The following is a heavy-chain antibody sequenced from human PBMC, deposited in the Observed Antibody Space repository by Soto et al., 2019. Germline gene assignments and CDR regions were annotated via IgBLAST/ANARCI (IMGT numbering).Heavy chain of an antibody. V-gene: IGHV3-30*04. CDR2: ISSDGRTQ. CDR1: GITFSNYA. CDR3: ARGVGELPRYFDY. Sequence: GGSLRLSCVASGITFSNYAMHWVRQAPGKGLEWVAVISSDGRTQYYADSVKGRFTISRDNSKSTLYLQMNSLRVEDTAVYYCARGVGELPRYFDYWGQGTLVTVSS. D-gene: IGHD3-16*01. J-gene: IGHJ4*02.